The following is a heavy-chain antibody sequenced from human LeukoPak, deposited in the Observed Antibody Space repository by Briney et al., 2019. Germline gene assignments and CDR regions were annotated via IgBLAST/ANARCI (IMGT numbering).Heavy chain of an antibody. Sequence: SETLSLTCTVSGGSISSYYWSWIRQPPGKGLEWIGYIYYSGSTNYNPSLKSRVTISVDTSKNQFSLKLSSVTAADTAVYYCARDLYHYYDSSGYNPLDAFDIWGQGTMVTVSS. CDR2: IYYSGST. J-gene: IGHJ3*02. CDR3: ARDLYHYYDSSGYNPLDAFDI. D-gene: IGHD3-22*01. V-gene: IGHV4-59*01. CDR1: GGSISSYY.